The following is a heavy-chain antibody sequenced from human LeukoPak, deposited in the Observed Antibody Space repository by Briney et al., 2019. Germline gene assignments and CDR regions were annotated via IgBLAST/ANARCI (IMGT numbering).Heavy chain of an antibody. Sequence: GRSLRLSCAASGFTFDDYAMHWVRQAPGKGLEWVSGISWNSGSIGYADSVKGRFTISRDNAKNSLYLQMNSLRAEDTALYYCAKDSNYGFRGGISRYNWFDPWGQGTLVTVSS. J-gene: IGHJ5*02. V-gene: IGHV3-9*01. CDR2: ISWNSGSI. CDR3: AKDSNYGFRGGISRYNWFDP. D-gene: IGHD3-3*01. CDR1: GFTFDDYA.